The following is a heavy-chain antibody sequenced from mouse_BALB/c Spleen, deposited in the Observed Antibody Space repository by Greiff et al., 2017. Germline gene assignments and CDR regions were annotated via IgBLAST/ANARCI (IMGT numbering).Heavy chain of an antibody. V-gene: IGHV1S81*02. J-gene: IGHJ3*01. Sequence: QVQLQQSGAELVKPGASVKLSCKASGYTFTSYYMYWVKQRPGQGLEWIGEINPSNGGTNFNEKFKSKATLTVDKSSSTAYMQLSSLTSEDSAVYYCTREGGNYRFAYWGQGTLVTVSA. CDR3: TREGGNYRFAY. CDR1: GYTFTSYY. CDR2: INPSNGGT. D-gene: IGHD2-1*01.